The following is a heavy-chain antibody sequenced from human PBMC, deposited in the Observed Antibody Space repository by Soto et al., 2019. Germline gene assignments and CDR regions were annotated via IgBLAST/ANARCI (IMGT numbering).Heavy chain of an antibody. V-gene: IGHV4-61*01. D-gene: IGHD4-4*01. J-gene: IGHJ4*02. Sequence: SETLSLTCTVSGDTVNSASYYWSWIRQPPGKGLEWIGYIYYSGSTDSNPSLKSRVTISVDTSKNQFSLKLSSVTAADTAVYYCARVPLTTVTRLRFDCWGQGTLVTVSS. CDR3: ARVPLTTVTRLRFDC. CDR2: IYYSGST. CDR1: GDTVNSASYY.